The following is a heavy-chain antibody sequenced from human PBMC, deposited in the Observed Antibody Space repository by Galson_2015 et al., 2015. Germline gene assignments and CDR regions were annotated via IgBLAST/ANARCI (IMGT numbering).Heavy chain of an antibody. Sequence: SLRLSCSSFGFTFSSYAMSWVRQAPGKGLEWVSAITASGGSTYFADSVNGRFTISRGNSMNTLYLQMSSLRAEDTAIYYCAKDCGYGSGSYFNAQEGFFDLWGRGTLVTVSS. V-gene: IGHV3-23*01. J-gene: IGHJ2*01. CDR3: AKDCGYGSGSYFNAQEGFFDL. CDR2: ITASGGST. CDR1: GFTFSSYA. D-gene: IGHD3-10*01.